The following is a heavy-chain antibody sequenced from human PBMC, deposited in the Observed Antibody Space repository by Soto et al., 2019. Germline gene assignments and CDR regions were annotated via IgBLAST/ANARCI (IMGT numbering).Heavy chain of an antibody. V-gene: IGHV4-59*01. D-gene: IGHD3-10*01. CDR2: IYYSGST. Sequence: QVQLQESGPGLVKPAETLSLSCTVSGASISAYYWAWIRQPPGKGLEWIGYIYYSGSTNYNPSLKSRVSISLDTSKNQFSLRLTSVTAADTAVYYCARDPRLALPWDSGSEIHYTYGMDVWGQGTTVTVSS. CDR3: ARDPRLALPWDSGSEIHYTYGMDV. CDR1: GASISAYY. J-gene: IGHJ6*02.